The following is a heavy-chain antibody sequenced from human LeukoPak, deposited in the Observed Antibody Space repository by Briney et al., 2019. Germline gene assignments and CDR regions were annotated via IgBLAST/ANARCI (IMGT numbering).Heavy chain of an antibody. D-gene: IGHD2-2*02. CDR2: ISYSGTT. V-gene: IGHV4-30-4*08. CDR3: ARAMYCSSDTCYKRGLGYYYMDV. J-gene: IGHJ6*03. Sequence: PSQTLSLTCTVSGGSITSDDYHWTWIRQPPGKGLEWIGHISYSGTTYYNPSLKTRLTISLDTSRDQFSLKLSSVTAADTAVYYCARAMYCSSDTCYKRGLGYYYMDVWGKGTTITVSS. CDR1: GGSITSDDYH.